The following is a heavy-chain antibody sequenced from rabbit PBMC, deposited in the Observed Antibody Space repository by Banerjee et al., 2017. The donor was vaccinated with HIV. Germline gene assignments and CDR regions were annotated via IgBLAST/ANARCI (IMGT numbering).Heavy chain of an antibody. D-gene: IGHD1-1*01. CDR3: ASEVVSFSGWSLGL. J-gene: IGHJ6*01. V-gene: IGHV1S40*01. CDR2: IYGGGSGST. Sequence: QSLEESGGDLVKPGASLTLTCTVSGFTISSNYMCWVRQAPGKGLEWIACIYGGGSGSTYYASWAKGRFTISKTSSTTVTLQMTSLTAADTATYFCASEVVSFSGWSLGLWGQGTLVTVS. CDR1: GFTISSNY.